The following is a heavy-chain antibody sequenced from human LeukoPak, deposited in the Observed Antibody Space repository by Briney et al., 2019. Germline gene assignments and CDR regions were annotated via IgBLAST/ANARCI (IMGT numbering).Heavy chain of an antibody. J-gene: IGHJ4*02. CDR2: FDPEDGET. D-gene: IGHD6-19*01. CDR1: GYTLTELS. CDR3: ATAGYSSGWPFDY. V-gene: IGHV1-24*01. Sequence: ASVKVSCKVSGYTLTELSMHWVRQAPGKGLEWMGGFDPEDGETIYAQKFQGRVTMTEDTSTDTAYIELSSLRSEDTAVYYCATAGYSSGWPFDYWGQGTLVTVSS.